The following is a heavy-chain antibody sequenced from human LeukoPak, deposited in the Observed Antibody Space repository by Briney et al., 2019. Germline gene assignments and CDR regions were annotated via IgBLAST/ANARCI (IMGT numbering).Heavy chain of an antibody. Sequence: PSETLSLTCTVSGGSISSYYWSWIRQPAGKGLEWIGRIYTSGSTNYNPSLKSRVTMSVDTSKNQFSLKLSSVTAADTAVYFCARDHRPGYEGYYFDYWGQGTLVTVSS. V-gene: IGHV4-4*07. CDR2: IYTSGST. CDR1: GGSISSYY. J-gene: IGHJ4*02. D-gene: IGHD3-16*01. CDR3: ARDHRPGYEGYYFDY.